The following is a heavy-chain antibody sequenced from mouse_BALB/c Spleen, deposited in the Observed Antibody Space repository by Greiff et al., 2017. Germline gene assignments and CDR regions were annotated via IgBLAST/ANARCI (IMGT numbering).Heavy chain of an antibody. V-gene: IGHV5-6-3*01. J-gene: IGHJ4*01. CDR3: ARGIAYYGNYYAMDY. CDR1: GFTFSSYG. CDR2: INSNGGST. D-gene: IGHD2-10*01. Sequence: EVKLVESGGGLVQPGGSLKLSCAASGFTFSSYGMSWVRQTPDKRLELVATINSNGGSTYYPDSVKGRFTISRDNAKNTLYLQISSLKSEDTAMYYCARGIAYYGNYYAMDYWGQGTSVTVSS.